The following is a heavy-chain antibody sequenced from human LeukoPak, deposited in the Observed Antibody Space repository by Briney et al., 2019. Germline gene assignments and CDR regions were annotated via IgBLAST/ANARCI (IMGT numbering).Heavy chain of an antibody. CDR3: APAVAGPKIDY. Sequence: GGSLRLSCATSGFRFSDFYMSWIRKAPGRGLEWVSYITASGDNVYYAESVKGRFGTSRDNAKKSLFLQMDSLSADDTAVYYCAPAVAGPKIDYWGQGIQVPVPP. CDR1: GFRFSDFY. J-gene: IGHJ4*02. V-gene: IGHV3-11*01. D-gene: IGHD6-19*01. CDR2: ITASGDNV.